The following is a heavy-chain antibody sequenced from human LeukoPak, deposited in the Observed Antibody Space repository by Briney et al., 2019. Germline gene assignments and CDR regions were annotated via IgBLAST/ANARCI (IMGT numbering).Heavy chain of an antibody. V-gene: IGHV3-11*01. Sequence: GGSLRLSCAASGFTFSDYYMTWIRQAPGKGLEWVSYISGVASDIHYGDSVKGRFTISRDNAKNSVYLQMNSLRVEDTAVYYWARGGAHGMDFWGQGTTVTVSS. CDR2: ISGVASDI. J-gene: IGHJ6*02. CDR3: ARGGAHGMDF. D-gene: IGHD1-26*01. CDR1: GFTFSDYY.